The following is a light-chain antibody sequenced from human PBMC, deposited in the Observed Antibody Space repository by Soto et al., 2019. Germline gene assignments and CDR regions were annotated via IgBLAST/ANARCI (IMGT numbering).Light chain of an antibody. Sequence: QSALTQPASVSGSPGPSITLSCTGTSSDVGAYNYVSWYQQHPGKAPKLMIYDVSNRPSGVSSRFSGSKSGNTSSLTFSGRQAEDEADYYCSSYTTSSIYVFGTGTKVTV. CDR2: DVS. V-gene: IGLV2-14*01. CDR1: SSDVGAYNY. J-gene: IGLJ1*01. CDR3: SSYTTSSIYV.